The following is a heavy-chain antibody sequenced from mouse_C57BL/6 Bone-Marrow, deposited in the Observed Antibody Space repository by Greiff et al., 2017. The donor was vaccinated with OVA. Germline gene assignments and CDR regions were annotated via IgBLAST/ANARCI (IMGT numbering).Heavy chain of an antibody. CDR2: IDPNSGGT. CDR1: GYTFTSYW. J-gene: IGHJ1*03. D-gene: IGHD2-9*01. Sequence: QVQLKQPGAELVKPGASVKLSCKASGYTFTSYWMHWVKQRPGRGLEWIGRIDPNSGGTKYNEKFKSKATLTVDKPSSTAYMQLSSLTSEDSAVYYCARCLLWLRRGYWYFDVWGTGTTVTVSS. V-gene: IGHV1-72*01. CDR3: ARCLLWLRRGYWYFDV.